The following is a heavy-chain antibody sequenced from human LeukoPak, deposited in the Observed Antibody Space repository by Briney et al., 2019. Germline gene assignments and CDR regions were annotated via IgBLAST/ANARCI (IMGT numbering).Heavy chain of an antibody. V-gene: IGHV3-7*01. Sequence: GSLRLSCAASGFTFSSYWMSWVRQAPGKGLEWVANIKQDGSEKYYVDSVKGRFTISRDNAKNSLYLQMNSLRAEDTAVYYCAREAGGSSRYGYYYYGMDVWGQGTTVTVSS. CDR1: GFTFSSYW. J-gene: IGHJ6*02. D-gene: IGHD6-13*01. CDR2: IKQDGSEK. CDR3: AREAGGSSRYGYYYYGMDV.